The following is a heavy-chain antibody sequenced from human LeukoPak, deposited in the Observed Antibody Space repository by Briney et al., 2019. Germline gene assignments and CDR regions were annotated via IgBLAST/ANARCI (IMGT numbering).Heavy chain of an antibody. Sequence: PGGSLRLSCAASGFTFSSYWISWVRQAPGKGLEWVANIKQDGSEKPYVDSVKGRFTISRDNAKNSLYLQMNSLRVEDTAVYYCARSGKNDSAFKIWGQGTRVTVSS. J-gene: IGHJ3*02. CDR1: GFTFSSYW. D-gene: IGHD1-26*01. CDR2: IKQDGSEK. V-gene: IGHV3-7*01. CDR3: ARSGKNDSAFKI.